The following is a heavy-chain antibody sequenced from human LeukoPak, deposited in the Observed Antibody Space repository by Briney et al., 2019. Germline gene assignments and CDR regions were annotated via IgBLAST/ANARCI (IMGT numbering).Heavy chain of an antibody. Sequence: GRSLRLSCAASGFTFSSYGMHWVRQAPGKGLEWVAVISYDGSNKYYADSVKGRFTISRDNSKNTLYLQMNSLRAEDTAVYYCAKDQFRGAFDIWGQGTMVTVPS. CDR2: ISYDGSNK. V-gene: IGHV3-30*18. CDR1: GFTFSSYG. J-gene: IGHJ3*02. CDR3: AKDQFRGAFDI.